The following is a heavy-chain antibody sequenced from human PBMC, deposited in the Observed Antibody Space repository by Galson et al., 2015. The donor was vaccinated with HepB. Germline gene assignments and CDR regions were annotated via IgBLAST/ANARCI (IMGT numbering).Heavy chain of an antibody. V-gene: IGHV3-9*01. J-gene: IGHJ6*02. Sequence: SLRLSCAASGFTFDDYAMHWVRQAPGKGLEWVSGISWNSGSIGYADSVKGRFAISRDNAKNSLDLQMNSLRTEDTALYYCAKDTHYDILTGYAPGGNGMDVWRQGTTVTVSS. CDR3: AKDTHYDILTGYAPGGNGMDV. CDR1: GFTFDDYA. D-gene: IGHD3-9*01. CDR2: ISWNSGSI.